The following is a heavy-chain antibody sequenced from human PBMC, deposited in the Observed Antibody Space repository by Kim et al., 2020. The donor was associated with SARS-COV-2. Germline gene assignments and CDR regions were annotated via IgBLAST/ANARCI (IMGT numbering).Heavy chain of an antibody. CDR2: GSEE. CDR3: VKDLGYHDY. D-gene: IGHD2-15*01. Sequence: GSEEYYAESVEGRFTISRDNSKNRLYLQMNSLRFEDTAVYFCVKDLGYHDYWGQGTLVTVSS. J-gene: IGHJ4*02. V-gene: IGHV3-30*02.